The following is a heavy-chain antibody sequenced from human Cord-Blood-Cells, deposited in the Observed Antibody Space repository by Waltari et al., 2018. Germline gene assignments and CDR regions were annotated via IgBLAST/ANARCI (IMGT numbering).Heavy chain of an antibody. J-gene: IGHJ3*02. V-gene: IGHV4-4*07. D-gene: IGHD5-18*01. CDR2: IYTSGST. CDR1: GGSISSYY. CDR3: ARDTIYVDTAMDAFDI. Sequence: QVQLQESGPGLVKPTETLSLTCTVSGGSISSYYWSWIRQTAGKGLEWIGRIYTSGSTNYNPSLKSRVTMSVDTSKNQFSLKLSSVTAADTAVYYCARDTIYVDTAMDAFDIWGQGTMVTVSS.